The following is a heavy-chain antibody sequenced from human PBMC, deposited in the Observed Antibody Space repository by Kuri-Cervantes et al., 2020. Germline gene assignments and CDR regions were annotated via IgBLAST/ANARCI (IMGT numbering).Heavy chain of an antibody. CDR2: IYPGGSET. CDR3: ARQRFFDY. V-gene: IGHV5-51*01. CDR1: GYIFSNYW. Sequence: KVSCKTSGYIFSNYWIGWVRQMPGKGLEWMGIIYPGGSETRYSPSFQGQVTISADKSISTAFLQWNSLKASGTAIYYCARQRFFDYWGQGTLVTVSS. J-gene: IGHJ4*02.